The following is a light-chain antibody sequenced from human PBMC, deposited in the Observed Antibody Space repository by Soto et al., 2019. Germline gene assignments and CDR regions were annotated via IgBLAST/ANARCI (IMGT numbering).Light chain of an antibody. CDR3: TSYTSTSTYV. CDR1: ASDVGGYNY. CDR2: DVT. Sequence: QSALTQPASVSGSPGQSITISCTGTASDVGGYNYVSWYQQHPGEAPKLVIYDVTNRPSGISDRFSGSKSGNTASLTISGLLAEDEADYYCTSYTSTSTYVFGTGTKLTVL. V-gene: IGLV2-14*01. J-gene: IGLJ1*01.